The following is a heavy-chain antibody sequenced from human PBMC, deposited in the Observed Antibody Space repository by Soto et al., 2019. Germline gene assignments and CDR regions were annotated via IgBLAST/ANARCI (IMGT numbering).Heavy chain of an antibody. J-gene: IGHJ3*02. V-gene: IGHV1-69*13. D-gene: IGHD5-12*01. CDR2: IIPIFGTA. CDR1: GGTFSSYA. Sequence: SVKVSCKASGGTFSSYAISRVRQAPGQGLEWMGGIIPIFGTANYAQKFQGRVTITADESTSTAYMELSSLRSEDTAVYYCARGGRDGYIRSAFDIWGQGTMVTVSS. CDR3: ARGGRDGYIRSAFDI.